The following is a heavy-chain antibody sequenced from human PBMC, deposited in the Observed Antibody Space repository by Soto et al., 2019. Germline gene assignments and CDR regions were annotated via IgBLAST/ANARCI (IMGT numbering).Heavy chain of an antibody. Sequence: EVQLVESGGGLVQPGGSLRLSCVASGFTFSTDSMNWVRQAPGKGLEWVAHISTSGATRYYADSVKGRFTISRDNAKTSLCLQMDSLRNEDTAVYYCARFFVSGFDCWGQGTLVTVSS. J-gene: IGHJ4*02. V-gene: IGHV3-48*02. CDR2: ISTSGATR. D-gene: IGHD6-19*01. CDR1: GFTFSTDS. CDR3: ARFFVSGFDC.